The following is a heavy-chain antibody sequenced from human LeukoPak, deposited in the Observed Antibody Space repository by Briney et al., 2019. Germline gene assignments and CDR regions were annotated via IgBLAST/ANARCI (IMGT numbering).Heavy chain of an antibody. D-gene: IGHD5-12*01. Sequence: GGSLRLSCAASGFTFSSYWMHWVRHTPGKGLVWVPRIKGDGSSTSYADSVKGRFTISRDNAKNTLYLQMNSLRAEDTAVYYCARVRRWLQLLSWGMDVWGQGTTVTVSS. J-gene: IGHJ6*02. CDR2: IKGDGSST. CDR3: ARVRRWLQLLSWGMDV. V-gene: IGHV3-74*01. CDR1: GFTFSSYW.